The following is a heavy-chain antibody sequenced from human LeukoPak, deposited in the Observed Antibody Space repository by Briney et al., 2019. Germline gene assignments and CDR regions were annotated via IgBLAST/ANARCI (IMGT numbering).Heavy chain of an antibody. J-gene: IGHJ4*02. CDR2: INHSRST. CDR1: GGSFSGYY. CDR3: ARAHISTSYFDS. V-gene: IGHV4-34*01. Sequence: SETLSLTCPVYGGSFSGYYWSWIRQPPGKGLEWIGEINHSRSTNYNPSLKSRVTISLDTSKNQFSLKLRSVSPADTAVYYCARAHISTSYFDSWGPGTMVAVSS. D-gene: IGHD3-9*01.